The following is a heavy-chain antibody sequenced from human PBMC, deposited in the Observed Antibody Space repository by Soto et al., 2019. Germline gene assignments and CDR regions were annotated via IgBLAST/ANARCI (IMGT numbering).Heavy chain of an antibody. D-gene: IGHD6-13*01. J-gene: IGHJ4*02. CDR1: GFTFSSYA. V-gene: IGHV3-23*01. Sequence: EVQLLESGENLVQPGGALRLSCAASGFTFSSYAMNWVRQPPGKGLEWVSTISGSGGGAYYADSVKGRFTISRDNSKNTLYLQMNSLRAEDTAIYYCAKEGASSRYFFDYWGQGTLVTVSS. CDR2: ISGSGGGA. CDR3: AKEGASSRYFFDY.